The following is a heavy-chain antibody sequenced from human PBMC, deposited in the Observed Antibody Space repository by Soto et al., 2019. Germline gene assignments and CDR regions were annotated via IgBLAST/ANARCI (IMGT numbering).Heavy chain of an antibody. CDR1: GFTFSSYA. V-gene: IGHV3-23*01. Sequence: GGSLRLSCAASGFTFSSYAMSWVRQAPGKGLEWVSAISGSGGSTYYADSVKGRFTISRDNSKNTLYLQMNSLRAEDTAVYYCAKAIPDYDFWSGRVYYYGMDVWGQGTTVTVSS. J-gene: IGHJ6*02. CDR2: ISGSGGST. D-gene: IGHD3-3*01. CDR3: AKAIPDYDFWSGRVYYYGMDV.